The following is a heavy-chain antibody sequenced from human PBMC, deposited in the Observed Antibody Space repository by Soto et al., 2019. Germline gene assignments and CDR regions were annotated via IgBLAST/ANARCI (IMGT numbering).Heavy chain of an antibody. Sequence: EVQLLESGGGLVQPGGSLRLSCAASGFTFSSYAMSWVRQAPGTGLEWVSAISGSGGSTYYADSVKGRFTISRDNSKNTLYLQMNSLRAEDTAVYYCAKSQWELPQFDYWGQGTLVTVSS. J-gene: IGHJ4*02. CDR3: AKSQWELPQFDY. CDR1: GFTFSSYA. CDR2: ISGSGGST. D-gene: IGHD1-26*01. V-gene: IGHV3-23*01.